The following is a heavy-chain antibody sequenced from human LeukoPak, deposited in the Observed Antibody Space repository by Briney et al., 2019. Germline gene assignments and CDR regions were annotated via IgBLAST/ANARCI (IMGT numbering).Heavy chain of an antibody. D-gene: IGHD2-21*02. CDR2: IYYSGST. CDR1: GGSISSYY. V-gene: IGHV4-59*08. Sequence: SETLSLTCTVSGGSISSYYWTWIRQSPEKGLEWIGYIYYSGSTDYNPSLKSRVTMSVDLSKNQFSLKLSSVTAADTAVYYCARHSVTYCGGDCYSGWFNPWGQGTLVTVSS. J-gene: IGHJ5*02. CDR3: ARHSVTYCGGDCYSGWFNP.